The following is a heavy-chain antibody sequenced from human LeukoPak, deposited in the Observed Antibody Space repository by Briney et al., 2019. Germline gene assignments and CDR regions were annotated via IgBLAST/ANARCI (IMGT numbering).Heavy chain of an antibody. J-gene: IGHJ4*02. D-gene: IGHD5-18*01. CDR3: VVDTAMDYFDY. CDR2: IYSGGST. Sequence: QSGGSLRLSCAASGFTVSGNYMSWVRQAPGKGLEWVSVIYSGGSTYYADSVKGRFTISRDNSKNTLYLQMNSLRAEDTAVYYCVVDTAMDYFDYWGRGTLVTVSS. V-gene: IGHV3-66*01. CDR1: GFTVSGNY.